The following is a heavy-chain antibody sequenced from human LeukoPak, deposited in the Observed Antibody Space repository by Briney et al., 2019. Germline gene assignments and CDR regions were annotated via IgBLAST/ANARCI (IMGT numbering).Heavy chain of an antibody. CDR2: ISSNGGST. D-gene: IGHD6-19*01. J-gene: IGHJ4*02. CDR3: GRSTAWYAFDY. Sequence: GGSLRLSCSASGFTFSSYAMHWVRQAPGKGLEYVSAISSNGGSTYYADSVKGRFTISRDNSKSTLYLQMNSLRAEDTAVYYCGRSTAWYAFDYWGQGTLVTVSS. V-gene: IGHV3-64*04. CDR1: GFTFSSYA.